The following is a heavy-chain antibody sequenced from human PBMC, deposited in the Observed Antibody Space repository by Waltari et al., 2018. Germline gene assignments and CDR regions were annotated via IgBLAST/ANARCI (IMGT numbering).Heavy chain of an antibody. J-gene: IGHJ4*02. V-gene: IGHV5-10-1*03. Sequence: EVQLVQSGAEVKKPGESLRISCKGSGYSFTSYWISWVRQMPGKGLAWMGKICPLDSYTNDRPSVKGHVTISADKSISTAYLQWSSLKSSDTAMYYCARDYYGSGSYQDYWGQGTLVTVSS. D-gene: IGHD3-10*01. CDR3: ARDYYGSGSYQDY. CDR1: GYSFTSYW. CDR2: ICPLDSYT.